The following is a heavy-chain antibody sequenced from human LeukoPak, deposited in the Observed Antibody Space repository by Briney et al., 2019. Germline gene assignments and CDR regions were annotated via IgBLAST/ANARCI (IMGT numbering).Heavy chain of an antibody. CDR2: IYTTGNT. CDR3: ARRAGDYSHPYVY. Sequence: GGSLRLSCAASGFTVSSNSMSWVRQAPGKGLEWVSFIYTTGNTHNSDSVKGRFTISRDSSKNTLYLQMNSLRAEDTAVYYCARRAGDYSHPYVYWDQGTLVTVSS. V-gene: IGHV3-53*01. J-gene: IGHJ4*02. CDR1: GFTVSSNS. D-gene: IGHD3-22*01.